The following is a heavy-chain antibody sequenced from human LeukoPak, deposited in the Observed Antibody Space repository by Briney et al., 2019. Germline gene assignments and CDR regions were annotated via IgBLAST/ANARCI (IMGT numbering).Heavy chain of an antibody. V-gene: IGHV3-48*04. D-gene: IGHD1-26*01. Sequence: GGSLRLSCAASGFTFSSYSMNWVRQAPGKGLEWVSYISSSSSTIYYADSVKGRFTISRDNAKNSLYLQMNSLRAEDTAVYYCARARWDLRERHFDYWGQGTLVTVSS. CDR1: GFTFSSYS. CDR3: ARARWDLRERHFDY. CDR2: ISSSSSTI. J-gene: IGHJ4*02.